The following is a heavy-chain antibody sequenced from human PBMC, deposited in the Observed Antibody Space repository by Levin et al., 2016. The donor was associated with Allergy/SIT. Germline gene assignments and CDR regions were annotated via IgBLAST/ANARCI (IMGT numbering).Heavy chain of an antibody. V-gene: IGHV3-15*01. Sequence: VRQAPGKGLEWVGRIKSKTDGGTTDYAAPVKGRFTISRDDSKNTLYLQMNSLKTEDTAVYYCTTAVKNWFDPWGQGTLVTVSS. CDR3: TTAVKNWFDP. D-gene: IGHD3-10*01. J-gene: IGHJ5*02. CDR2: IKSKTDGGTT.